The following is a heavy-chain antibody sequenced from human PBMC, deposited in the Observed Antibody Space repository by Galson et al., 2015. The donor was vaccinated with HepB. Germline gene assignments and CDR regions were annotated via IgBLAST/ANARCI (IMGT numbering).Heavy chain of an antibody. Sequence: LRLSCAASGFTFSSYGMHWVRQAPGKGLEWVAVIWYDGSNKYYADSVKGRFTISRDNSKNTLYLQMNSLRAEDTAVYYCARGAIVVVPGYYYYMDVWGKGTTVTVSS. CDR2: IWYDGSNK. D-gene: IGHD2-2*01. J-gene: IGHJ6*03. CDR3: ARGAIVVVPGYYYYMDV. CDR1: GFTFSSYG. V-gene: IGHV3-33*01.